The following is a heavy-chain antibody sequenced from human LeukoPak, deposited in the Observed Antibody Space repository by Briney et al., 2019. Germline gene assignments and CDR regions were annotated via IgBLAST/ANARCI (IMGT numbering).Heavy chain of an antibody. J-gene: IGHJ4*02. Sequence: GGSLRLSCAASGFSFSNCAMHWVRQAPGEGPEWVAVVSHDAKNKFYADSVKGRFTISRDNSKNTVDLQMNSLRAEDTAVYYCATLQNYWGRGTLVTVSS. CDR1: GFSFSNCA. V-gene: IGHV3-30*04. CDR3: ATLQNY. D-gene: IGHD4-11*01. CDR2: VSHDAKNK.